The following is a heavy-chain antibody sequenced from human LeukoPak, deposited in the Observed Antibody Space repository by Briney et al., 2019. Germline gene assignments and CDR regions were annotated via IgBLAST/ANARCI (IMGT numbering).Heavy chain of an antibody. V-gene: IGHV3-15*01. J-gene: IGHJ4*02. CDR1: GFTFSNAW. CDR2: IKRKTDDGTT. D-gene: IGHD2/OR15-2a*01. CDR3: TTLSLIVPY. Sequence: PGGSLRLSCAASGFTFSNAWMNWVRQAPGKGLEWVGRIKRKTDDGTTDYAAPVKGRFTISRDDSENMLYLQMNSLKTEDTAVYYCTTLSLIVPYWGQGTLVAVSS.